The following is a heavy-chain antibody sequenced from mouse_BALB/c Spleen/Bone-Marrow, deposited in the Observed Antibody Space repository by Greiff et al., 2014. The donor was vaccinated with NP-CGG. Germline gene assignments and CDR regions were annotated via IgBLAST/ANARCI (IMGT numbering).Heavy chain of an antibody. CDR3: ARKYGDY. J-gene: IGHJ2*01. V-gene: IGHV1-80*01. Sequence: QVQLQQPGAELVRPGSSVKISCKASGYVFSSYWMNWVKQRPGQGLEWIGQIYPGDGDSNYNGKFKGKATLTADKSSSTAYMQLSSLTSEDSAVYFCARKYGDYWGQGTTLTVSS. CDR1: GYVFSSYW. D-gene: IGHD2-10*02. CDR2: IYPGDGDS.